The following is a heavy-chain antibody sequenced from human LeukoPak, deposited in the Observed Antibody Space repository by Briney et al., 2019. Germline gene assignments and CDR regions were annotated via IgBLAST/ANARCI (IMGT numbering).Heavy chain of an antibody. D-gene: IGHD1-20*01. CDR2: ISYNGSNK. CDR1: GFTFSRYW. J-gene: IGHJ4*02. CDR3: AKRIQALTGTPNLDY. V-gene: IGHV3-30*18. Sequence: GGSLRLSCAASGFTFSRYWMHWVRQAPGKGLEWVAVISYNGSNKYYADSVKGRFTISRDNSKNTLYLQMNSLRAEDTAVYYCAKRIQALTGTPNLDYWGQGTLVTVSS.